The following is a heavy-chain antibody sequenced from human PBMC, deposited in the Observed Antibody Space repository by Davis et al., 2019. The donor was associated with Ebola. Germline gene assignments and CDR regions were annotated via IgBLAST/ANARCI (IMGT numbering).Heavy chain of an antibody. CDR2: ISAYNGNT. D-gene: IGHD3-9*01. CDR3: ARDGSDILTGYGASD. Sequence: ASVKVSCKASGYTFTSYGISWVRQAPGQGLEWMGWISAYNGNTNYAQKLQGRVTMTTDTSTSTAYMELRSLRSDDTAVYYCARDGSDILTGYGASDWGQGTLVTVSS. CDR1: GYTFTSYG. V-gene: IGHV1-18*01. J-gene: IGHJ4*02.